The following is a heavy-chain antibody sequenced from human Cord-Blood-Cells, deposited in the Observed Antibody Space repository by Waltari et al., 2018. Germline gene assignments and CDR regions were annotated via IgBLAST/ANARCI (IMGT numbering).Heavy chain of an antibody. CDR2: IYTSGST. CDR1: GGSISSYY. CDR3: ARDTGGYSSSSFDY. J-gene: IGHJ4*02. D-gene: IGHD6-6*01. V-gene: IGHV4-4*07. Sequence: QVQLQESGPGLVKPSETLSLTCTVSGGSISSYYWSWIRQPAGKGLEWIGRIYTSGSTNCNPSLKSRVTMSVDTSKNQFSLNLSSVTAADTAVYYCARDTGGYSSSSFDYWGQGTLVTVSS.